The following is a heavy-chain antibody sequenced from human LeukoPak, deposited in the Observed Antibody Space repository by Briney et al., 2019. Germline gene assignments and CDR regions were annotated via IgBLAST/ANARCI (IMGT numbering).Heavy chain of an antibody. CDR1: GGSFSGYY. CDR3: ARGPARYYYYYGMDV. V-gene: IGHV4-34*01. J-gene: IGHJ6*02. Sequence: PSETLSLTCAVYGGSFSGYYWSWIRQPPGKGLEWIGEINHSGSTNYNPSLKSRVTISVDTSKNQFSLKLSSVTAADTAVYYCARGPARYYYYYGMDVWGQGTTVTVSS. CDR2: INHSGST.